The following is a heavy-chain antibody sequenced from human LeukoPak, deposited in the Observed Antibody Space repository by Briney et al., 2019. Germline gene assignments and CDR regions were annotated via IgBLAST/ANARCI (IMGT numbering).Heavy chain of an antibody. CDR1: GFTFSSYA. CDR3: AKHQPDGFP. V-gene: IGHV3-23*01. D-gene: IGHD1-14*01. J-gene: IGHJ5*02. Sequence: GGSLRLSGPPSGFTFSSYAMGWVRKPPGKGLEWVSAISGSGGSTYYADSVKGRFTISRDNSKNTLYLQMNSLRAEDTAVYYCAKHQPDGFPWGQGTLVTVSS. CDR2: ISGSGGST.